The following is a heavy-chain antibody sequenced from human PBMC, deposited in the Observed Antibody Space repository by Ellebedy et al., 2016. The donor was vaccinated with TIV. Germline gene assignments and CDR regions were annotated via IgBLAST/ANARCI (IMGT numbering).Heavy chain of an antibody. D-gene: IGHD5-18*01. V-gene: IGHV3-53*01. CDR2: IYSGGST. CDR1: GFTVSSNY. J-gene: IGHJ3*02. Sequence: GESLKISCAASGFTVSSNYMSWVRRAPGKGLEWVSVIYSGGSTYYADSVKGRFTISRDNSKNTLYLQMNSLRAEDTAVYYCARSLYGYSYGYDAFDIWGQGTMVTVSS. CDR3: ARSLYGYSYGYDAFDI.